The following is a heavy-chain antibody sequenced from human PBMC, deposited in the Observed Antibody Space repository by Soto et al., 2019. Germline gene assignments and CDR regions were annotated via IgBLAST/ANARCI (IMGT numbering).Heavy chain of an antibody. Sequence: QVQLVQSGTEVKKPGSSVKVSCKASGDTFSFYTINWVRQAPGLGLEWVGRINPIVSMSNYAQKFQGRVSMTWDKSTSTAYRELRSLRSDDTAMYFCAASYGSGYRAFDYWGQGALVIVSS. D-gene: IGHD3-10*01. CDR3: AASYGSGYRAFDY. CDR1: GDTFSFYT. CDR2: INPIVSMS. J-gene: IGHJ4*02. V-gene: IGHV1-69*02.